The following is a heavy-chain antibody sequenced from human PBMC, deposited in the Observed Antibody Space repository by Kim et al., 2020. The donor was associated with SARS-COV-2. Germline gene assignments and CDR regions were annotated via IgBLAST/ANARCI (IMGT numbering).Heavy chain of an antibody. J-gene: IGHJ4*02. V-gene: IGHV4-4*06. D-gene: IGHD6-19*01. Sequence: GSTTYNPSLKSRVTMSVDTSNNHFSLNLYSVTATDTAVYFCARDSGYIDFWGQGTLVTVSS. CDR2: GST. CDR3: ARDSGYIDF.